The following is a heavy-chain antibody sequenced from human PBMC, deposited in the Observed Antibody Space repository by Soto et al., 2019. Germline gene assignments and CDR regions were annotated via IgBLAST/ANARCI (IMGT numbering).Heavy chain of an antibody. V-gene: IGHV1-69*13. Sequence: SVKVSCKASGGTFSSYAISWVRQAPGQGLEWMGGIIPIFGTANYAQKFQGRVTITADESTSTAYMELSSLRSEDTAVYYCARVYCSGGSCYSHLHYYYYGMDVWGQGTTVTVSS. J-gene: IGHJ6*02. CDR1: GGTFSSYA. CDR2: IIPIFGTA. CDR3: ARVYCSGGSCYSHLHYYYYGMDV. D-gene: IGHD2-15*01.